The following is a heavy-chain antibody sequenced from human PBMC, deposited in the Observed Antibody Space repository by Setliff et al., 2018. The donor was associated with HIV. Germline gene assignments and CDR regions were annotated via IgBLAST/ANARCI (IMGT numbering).Heavy chain of an antibody. CDR2: IYYSGSI. J-gene: IGHJ3*02. D-gene: IGHD2-15*01. CDR3: ARVGSWDGVEYHDALDI. CDR1: GGSVSSGNYY. Sequence: SLTCSVSGGSVSSGNYYWSWIRQPPGKGPEWIGYIYYSGSIKYNPSLKSRVTISVDTSKNQFSLKLSSVTAADTAVYYCARVGSWDGVEYHDALDIWGRGTMVTVSS. V-gene: IGHV4-61*01.